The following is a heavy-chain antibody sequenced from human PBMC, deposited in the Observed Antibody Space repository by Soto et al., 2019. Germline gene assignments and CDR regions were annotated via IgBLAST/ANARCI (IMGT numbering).Heavy chain of an antibody. V-gene: IGHV3-48*02. J-gene: IGHJ5*02. CDR3: ARESRFLEWLSLNWFDP. D-gene: IGHD3-3*01. CDR2: ISSSSSTI. Sequence: PGGSLRLSCAASGFTFSSYSVNWVRQAPGKGLEWVSYISSSSSTIYNADSVKGRFTISRDNAKNSLYLQMNSLRDEDTSVYYCARESRFLEWLSLNWFDPWGQGTLVTVSS. CDR1: GFTFSSYS.